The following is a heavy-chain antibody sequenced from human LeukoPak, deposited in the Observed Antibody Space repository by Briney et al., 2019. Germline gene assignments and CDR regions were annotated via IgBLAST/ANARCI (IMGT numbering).Heavy chain of an antibody. CDR1: GFTFSSYS. D-gene: IGHD3-22*01. V-gene: IGHV3-21*04. CDR3: AKGQTYYYDSSGYVFDY. J-gene: IGHJ4*02. CDR2: ISSSSSYI. Sequence: GGSLRLSCAASGFTFSSYSMNWVRQAPGKGLEWVSSISSSSSYIYYADSVKGRFTISRDNAKNSLYLQMNSLRAEDTAVYYCAKGQTYYYDSSGYVFDYWGQGTLVTVSS.